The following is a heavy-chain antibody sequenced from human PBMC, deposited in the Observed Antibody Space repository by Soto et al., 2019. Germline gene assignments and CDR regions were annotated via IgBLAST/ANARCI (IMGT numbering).Heavy chain of an antibody. CDR2: IYPGDSDT. V-gene: IGHV5-51*01. J-gene: IGHJ5*02. Sequence: GESLKISCKGSGYTFTSYWIGWVRQMPGKGLEWMGLIYPGDSDTRYSPSFQGQVTISADKSISTAYLQWVSLKASDTAMYYCARHNRYSSTWFEGWFDPWGQGTLVTVS. D-gene: IGHD6-13*01. CDR3: ARHNRYSSTWFEGWFDP. CDR1: GYTFTSYW.